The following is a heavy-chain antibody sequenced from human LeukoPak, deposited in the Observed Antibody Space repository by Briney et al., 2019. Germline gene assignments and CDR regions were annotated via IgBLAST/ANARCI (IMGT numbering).Heavy chain of an antibody. CDR1: GFTFSDYE. CDR3: ARDGGRTASGFRPHYFDY. J-gene: IGHJ4*02. CDR2: ISMSGSVI. Sequence: GGSLRLSCVASGFTFSDYEMNWVRQAPGKGLEWVSYISMSGSVIHYADSVKGRFTISRDNTKNSLYLQMNSLRAVDTAVYYCARDGGRTASGFRPHYFDYWGQGALVIVSS. V-gene: IGHV3-48*03. D-gene: IGHD3-16*01.